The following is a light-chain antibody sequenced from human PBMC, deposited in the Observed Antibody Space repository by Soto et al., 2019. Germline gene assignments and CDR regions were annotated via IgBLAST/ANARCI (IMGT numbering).Light chain of an antibody. CDR2: HAS. CDR1: QTINNY. CDR3: QQYNSYS. Sequence: DIQMTQSPSSLPASIGDRVTITCRASQTINNYLNWYQQGAGKAPKLLIYHASTLESGVPSRFSGSGSGTEFTLTISSLQPDDFATYYCQQYNSYSFGQGTKVEMK. J-gene: IGKJ1*01. V-gene: IGKV1-5*01.